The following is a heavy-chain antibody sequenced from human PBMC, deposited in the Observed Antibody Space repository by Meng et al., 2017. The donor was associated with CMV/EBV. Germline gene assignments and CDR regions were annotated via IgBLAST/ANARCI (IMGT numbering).Heavy chain of an antibody. CDR2: ISSSSSYI. Sequence: GESLKISCAASGFTSSSYSMNWVRQAPGKGLEWVSSISSSSSYIYYADSVKGRFTISRDNAKNSLYLQMNSLRAEDTAVYYCARDRRGYCSSTSCYYHYYYGMDVWGQGTTVTVSS. CDR3: ARDRRGYCSSTSCYYHYYYGMDV. D-gene: IGHD2-2*01. J-gene: IGHJ6*02. CDR1: GFTSSSYS. V-gene: IGHV3-21*01.